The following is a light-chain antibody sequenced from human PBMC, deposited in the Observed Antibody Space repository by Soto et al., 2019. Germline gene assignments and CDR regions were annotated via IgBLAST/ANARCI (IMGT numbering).Light chain of an antibody. V-gene: IGKV3-15*01. CDR1: QSVRTS. CDR3: QQYDNWPPELT. CDR2: DAS. Sequence: EIVMTQSPATLSVSPGERATLSCRASQSVRTSIAWYQQKPGQAPRLLIYDASTRATGMPAGFSGSGSGTEFTLTISSLQSEDFAVYYCQQYDNWPPELTFGGGTKVEIK. J-gene: IGKJ4*01.